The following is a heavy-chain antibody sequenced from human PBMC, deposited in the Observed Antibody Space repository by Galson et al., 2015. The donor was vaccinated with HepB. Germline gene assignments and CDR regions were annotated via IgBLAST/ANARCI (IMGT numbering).Heavy chain of an antibody. Sequence: SLRLSCAASGFTFSSYGMHWVRQAPGKGLEWVAVIWYDGSNKYYADSVKGRFTISRDNSKNTLYLQMNSLRTEDTAVYYCARDQGGSSVPYYYYGMDVWGQGTTVTVSS. V-gene: IGHV3-33*08. CDR3: ARDQGGSSVPYYYYGMDV. CDR2: IWYDGSNK. D-gene: IGHD1-26*01. CDR1: GFTFSSYG. J-gene: IGHJ6*02.